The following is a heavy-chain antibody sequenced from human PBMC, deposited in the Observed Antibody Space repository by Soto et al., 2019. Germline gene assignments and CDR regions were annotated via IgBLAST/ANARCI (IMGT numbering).Heavy chain of an antibody. CDR2: ISPDNGNT. CDR3: ARALGYSGFAGMDV. V-gene: IGHV1-18*01. Sequence: QVQLVQSGGEVKKPGASVKVSCKASGYTFTIYGINWVRQAPGQGLEWMGWISPDNGNTNYAQKLQGRVTMTTDTSTSTAYMDLRSLRSDDPAVYYCARALGYSGFAGMDVWGQGTTVTFSS. D-gene: IGHD5-12*01. J-gene: IGHJ6*02. CDR1: GYTFTIYG.